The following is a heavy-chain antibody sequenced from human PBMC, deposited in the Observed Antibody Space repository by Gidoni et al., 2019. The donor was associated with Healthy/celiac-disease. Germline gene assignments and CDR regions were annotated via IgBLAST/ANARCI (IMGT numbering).Heavy chain of an antibody. CDR3: AKDIRGVIGKQPFDY. J-gene: IGHJ4*02. V-gene: IGHV3-9*01. Sequence: FTISRDNAKNPLYLQMNSLRAEDTAFYYCAKDIRGVIGKQPFDYWGQGTLVTVSS. D-gene: IGHD2-21*01.